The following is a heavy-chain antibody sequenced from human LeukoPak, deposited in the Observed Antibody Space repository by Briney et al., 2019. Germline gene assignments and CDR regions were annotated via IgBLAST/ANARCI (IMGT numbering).Heavy chain of an antibody. CDR3: AREVVTASTPDY. V-gene: IGHV4-31*03. D-gene: IGHD2-21*02. CDR1: GDSISSGGYY. CDR2: IYYSGST. J-gene: IGHJ4*02. Sequence: SETLSLTCTVSGDSISSGGYYWSWIRQHPGKGLEWIGYIYYSGSTYYNPSLKSRVTISADTSKKQFSLKLSSVTAADTAVYYCAREVVTASTPDYWGQGTLVTVSS.